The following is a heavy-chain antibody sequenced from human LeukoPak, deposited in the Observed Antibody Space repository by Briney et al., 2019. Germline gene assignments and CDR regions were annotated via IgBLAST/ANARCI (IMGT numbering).Heavy chain of an antibody. V-gene: IGHV3-11*04. CDR2: LSIGEDAI. D-gene: IGHD3-3*01. J-gene: IGHJ2*01. CDR1: GFVFTDHY. CDR3: ARDPSVSHGSWSGPMGFFDL. Sequence: PGGSLRLSCTASGFVFTDHYMIWIRQAPGKGLEWICSLSIGEDAIFYADSVGGRFAISGDKSNNSLYLLMDNLGVEDTAVYYCARDPSVSHGSWSGPMGFFDLWGRGTLVTVSS.